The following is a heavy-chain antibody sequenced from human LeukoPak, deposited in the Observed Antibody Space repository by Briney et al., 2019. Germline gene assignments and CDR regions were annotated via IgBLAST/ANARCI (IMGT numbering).Heavy chain of an antibody. CDR1: GGSVSSGSYY. CDR3: ARHKDSGDYPLDY. Sequence: PSETLSLTCTVSGGSVSSGSYYWSWIRQPPGKGLEWIGYIYYTGSTNYNPSLKSRVTVSVDTSKNQFSLKLSSVTAADTAVYYCARHKDSGDYPLDYWGQGILVSVSS. CDR2: IYYTGST. D-gene: IGHD4-17*01. J-gene: IGHJ4*02. V-gene: IGHV4-61*01.